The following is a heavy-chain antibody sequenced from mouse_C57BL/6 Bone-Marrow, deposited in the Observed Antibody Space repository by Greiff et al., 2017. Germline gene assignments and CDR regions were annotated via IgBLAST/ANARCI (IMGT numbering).Heavy chain of an antibody. D-gene: IGHD1-1*01. Sequence: VQLQQSGAELVRPGASVKLSCTASGFNIKDDYMHWMKQRPEQGLEWIGWIDPENGDTEYASKFQGKATITADTSSNTAYLQLSSLTSEDTAVYYCTTCYGSSYWYFDVWGTGTTVTVSS. V-gene: IGHV14-4*01. CDR3: TTCYGSSYWYFDV. CDR2: IDPENGDT. J-gene: IGHJ1*03. CDR1: GFNIKDDY.